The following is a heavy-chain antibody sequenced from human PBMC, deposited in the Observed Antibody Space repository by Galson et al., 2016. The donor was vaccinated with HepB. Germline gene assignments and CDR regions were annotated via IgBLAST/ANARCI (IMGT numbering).Heavy chain of an antibody. CDR1: GGSFTGYH. J-gene: IGHJ4*02. CDR3: ARERIGTKMDH. Sequence: SETLSLTCAVYGGSFTGYHWMWIRQPPGKGLEWIGEINHNGTTNYNPSLKSRVTMSLDTSKNQLSLKLSSVTAADTAVYYCARERIGTKMDHWGQGTLVTVSS. D-gene: IGHD2/OR15-2a*01. CDR2: INHNGTT. V-gene: IGHV4-34*01.